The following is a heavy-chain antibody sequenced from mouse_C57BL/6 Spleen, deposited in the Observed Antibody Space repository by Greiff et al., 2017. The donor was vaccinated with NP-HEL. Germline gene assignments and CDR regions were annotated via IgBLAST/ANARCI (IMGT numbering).Heavy chain of an antibody. Sequence: QVQLQQSGAELARPGASVKLSCKASGYTFTSYGISWVKQRPGQGLEWIGEIYPRSGNTYYNEKFKGKATLTADKSSSTAYMELRSLTSEDSAVYFCARCELGSDRDYWGQGTSVTVSS. D-gene: IGHD4-1*01. V-gene: IGHV1-81*01. CDR1: GYTFTSYG. J-gene: IGHJ4*01. CDR2: IYPRSGNT. CDR3: ARCELGSDRDY.